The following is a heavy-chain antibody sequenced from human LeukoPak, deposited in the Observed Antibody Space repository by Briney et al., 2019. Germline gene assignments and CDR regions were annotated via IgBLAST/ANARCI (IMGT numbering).Heavy chain of an antibody. D-gene: IGHD3-10*01. CDR2: ISWKSGSI. Sequence: PGRSLRLSCAASGFTFDDYAMHWVRQAPGKGLEWVSGISWKSGSIGYADSVKGRFTISRDNAKNSLYLQMNSLRAEDTALYYCAKAPGPSGMFDPWGQGTLVTVSS. V-gene: IGHV3-9*01. CDR3: AKAPGPSGMFDP. CDR1: GFTFDDYA. J-gene: IGHJ5*02.